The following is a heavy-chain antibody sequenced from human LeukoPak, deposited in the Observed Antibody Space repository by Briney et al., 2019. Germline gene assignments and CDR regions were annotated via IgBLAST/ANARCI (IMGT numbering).Heavy chain of an antibody. CDR3: AHSPYFDWLHYPYFDY. CDR1: GFSLSTSGVG. D-gene: IGHD3-9*01. J-gene: IGHJ4*02. V-gene: IGHV2-5*02. Sequence: SGPTLVNPTQTLTLTCTFSGFSLSTSGVGVGWIRQPPGKALEWLALIYWDGDKRYSPSLKSRLTITKDTSKNQVVLTMTNMDPVDTATYYCAHSPYFDWLHYPYFDYWGQGTLVTVSS. CDR2: IYWDGDK.